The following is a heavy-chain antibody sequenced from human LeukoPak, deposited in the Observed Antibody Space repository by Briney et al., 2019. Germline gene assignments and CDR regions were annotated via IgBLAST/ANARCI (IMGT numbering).Heavy chain of an antibody. D-gene: IGHD6-19*01. V-gene: IGHV3-48*03. CDR3: ARDKGSSGWYGWLDP. CDR2: ISSSGNKI. CDR1: EFTFSSYE. Sequence: GGSLRLSCVVSEFTFSSYEMNWVRQASGKGLEWVSFISSSGNKIYYADSVKGRFTISRDNAKNSLYLQMNSLRAEDTAVYYCARDKGSSGWYGWLDPWGQGTLVTASS. J-gene: IGHJ5*02.